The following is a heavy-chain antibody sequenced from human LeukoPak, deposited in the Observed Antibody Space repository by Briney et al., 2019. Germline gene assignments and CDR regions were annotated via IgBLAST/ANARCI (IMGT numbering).Heavy chain of an antibody. J-gene: IGHJ4*02. V-gene: IGHV3-23*01. Sequence: GGSLRLSCAASGFTFSSYAMSWVRQAPGKGLEWVSAISGSGGSTYYADSVKGRSTISRDNSKNTLYLQMNSLRAEDTAVYYCAKDDGWVQYANWGQGTLVTVSS. CDR1: GFTFSSYA. CDR2: ISGSGGST. D-gene: IGHD5-24*01. CDR3: AKDDGWVQYAN.